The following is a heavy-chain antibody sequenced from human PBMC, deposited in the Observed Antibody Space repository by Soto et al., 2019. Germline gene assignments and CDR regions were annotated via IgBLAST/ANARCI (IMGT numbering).Heavy chain of an antibody. J-gene: IGHJ3*02. V-gene: IGHV1-58*01. Sequence: SVEVSCKTSGFAFSNSAVQWVRQARGQRLEWMGWIVVGSGNTNYAQKFRERVTISRDMSTSTAHMEVTSLTSEDTAVYYCAAELYSGGSCWSLVILGQGTMVTVSS. CDR3: AAELYSGGSCWSLVI. CDR1: GFAFSNSA. D-gene: IGHD2-15*01. CDR2: IVVGSGNT.